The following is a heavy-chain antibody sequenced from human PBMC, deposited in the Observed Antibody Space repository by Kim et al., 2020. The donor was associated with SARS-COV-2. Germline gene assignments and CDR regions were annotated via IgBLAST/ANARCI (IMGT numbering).Heavy chain of an antibody. V-gene: IGHV3-33*06. D-gene: IGHD2-15*01. J-gene: IGHJ4*02. Sequence: GKGQFTISRDNSKNTLDRQMNNLRAEDTAVYYCAKERRKYCSGGSCHLEYWGQGTLVTVSS. CDR3: AKERRKYCSGGSCHLEY.